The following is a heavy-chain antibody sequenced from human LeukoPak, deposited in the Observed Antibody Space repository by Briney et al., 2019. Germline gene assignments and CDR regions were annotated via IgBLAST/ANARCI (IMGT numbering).Heavy chain of an antibody. CDR2: INAGNGNT. D-gene: IGHD3-10*01. J-gene: IGHJ5*02. CDR1: GHTFTSYD. CDR3: ARDLGSGSYYSLNNWFDP. Sequence: GASVKVSCKASGHTFTSYDINWVRQATGQRLEWMGWINAGNGNTKYSQKFQGRVTITRDTSASTAYMELSSLRSEDTAAYYCARDLGSGSYYSLNNWFDPWGQGTLVTVSS. V-gene: IGHV1-3*01.